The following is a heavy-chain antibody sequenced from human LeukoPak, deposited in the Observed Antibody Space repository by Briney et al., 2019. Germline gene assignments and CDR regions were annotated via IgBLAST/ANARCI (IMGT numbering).Heavy chain of an antibody. V-gene: IGHV3-23*01. J-gene: IGHJ4*02. CDR2: ISGSGGST. CDR3: AKAGYYYYDSSGYYYFGGFDY. Sequence: PGGSLRLSCAASGFTFSSYAMSWVRQAPGKGLEWVSAISGSGGSTYYADSVKGRFTISRDNSKDTLYLQMNSLRAEDTAVYYCAKAGYYYYDSSGYYYFGGFDYWGLGTLVTVSS. CDR1: GFTFSSYA. D-gene: IGHD3-22*01.